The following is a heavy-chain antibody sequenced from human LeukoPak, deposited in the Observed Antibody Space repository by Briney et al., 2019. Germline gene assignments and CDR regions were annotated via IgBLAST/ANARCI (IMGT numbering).Heavy chain of an antibody. CDR1: GFTFSSYS. Sequence: GGSLRLSCAASGFTFSSYSMNWVRQAPGKGLDWVSYISSSSSTIYYADSVKGRFTISRDNAKNSLYLQMNSLRAEDTAVYYCARDRTVPGVPYNWFDPWGQGTLVTVSS. CDR2: ISSSSSTI. CDR3: ARDRTVPGVPYNWFDP. D-gene: IGHD2-2*01. V-gene: IGHV3-48*01. J-gene: IGHJ5*02.